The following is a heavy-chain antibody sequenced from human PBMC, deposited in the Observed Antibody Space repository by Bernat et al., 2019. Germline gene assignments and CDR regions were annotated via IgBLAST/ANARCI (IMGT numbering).Heavy chain of an antibody. J-gene: IGHJ4*02. D-gene: IGHD1-26*01. CDR2: ISSNGGST. CDR1: GFTFSSYA. V-gene: IGHV3-64*01. CDR3: ARENPYSGSYDY. Sequence: EVQLVESGGGLVQPGGSLRLSCAASGFTFSSYAMHWVRQAPGKGLEYVSAISSNGGSTYYANSVKGRFTISRDNSKNTLYLQMDSLRAEDMAVYYCARENPYSGSYDYWGQGTLVTVSS.